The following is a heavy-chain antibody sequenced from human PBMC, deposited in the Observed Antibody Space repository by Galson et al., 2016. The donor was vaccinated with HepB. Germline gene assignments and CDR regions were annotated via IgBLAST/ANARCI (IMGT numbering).Heavy chain of an antibody. CDR3: ARNDYSQSGDYYNYYGIDV. Sequence: SVKVSCKASGYTFTSYGISWVRQAPGQGLEWMGWISPYNANTNSGQKLQDRVTMTADTFTNTAYMELRSLKSDDTAVYYCARNDYSQSGDYYNYYGIDVWGQGTTVTVSS. J-gene: IGHJ6*02. D-gene: IGHD4-11*01. CDR1: GYTFTSYG. CDR2: ISPYNANT. V-gene: IGHV1-18*01.